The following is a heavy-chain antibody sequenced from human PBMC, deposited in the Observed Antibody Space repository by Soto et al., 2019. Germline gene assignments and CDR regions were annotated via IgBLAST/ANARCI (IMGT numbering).Heavy chain of an antibody. CDR1: GFTFSSYA. V-gene: IGHV3-30-3*01. Sequence: GGSLRLSCAASGFTFSSYAMHWVRQAPGKGLEWVAVISYDGSNKYYADSVKGRFTISRDNSKNTLYLQMNSLRAEDTAVYYCAGEIEYSSGWYFAYWGQGTPVTVSS. J-gene: IGHJ4*02. CDR3: AGEIEYSSGWYFAY. D-gene: IGHD6-19*01. CDR2: ISYDGSNK.